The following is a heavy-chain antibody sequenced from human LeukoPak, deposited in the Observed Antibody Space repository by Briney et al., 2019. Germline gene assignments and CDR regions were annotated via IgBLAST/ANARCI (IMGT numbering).Heavy chain of an antibody. CDR2: IWYDGSNK. V-gene: IGHV3-33*01. CDR3: ARDKSYQAFDY. D-gene: IGHD2-2*01. CDR1: GFTFSSYG. J-gene: IGHJ4*02. Sequence: GGSLRLSCAASGFTFSSYGMHWVRQAPGKGLEWVAVIWYDGSNKYYADSVKGRFTISRDNSKNTPYLQMNGLRAEDTAVYYCARDKSYQAFDYWGQGTLVTVSS.